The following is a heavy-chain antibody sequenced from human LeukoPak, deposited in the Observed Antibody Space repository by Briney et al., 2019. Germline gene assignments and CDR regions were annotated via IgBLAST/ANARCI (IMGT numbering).Heavy chain of an antibody. CDR1: GYTFTNFD. V-gene: IGHV1-18*01. J-gene: IGHJ5*02. D-gene: IGHD1-26*01. CDR2: ISVDNGDT. CDR3: ARGNSGSYYDWFDP. Sequence: ASVQVSCKASGYTFTNFDISWVRQAPGQGLEWMGWISVDNGDTNYAHKFQGRATMTTETSTSTAYMELRSLTSDDTAVYYCARGNSGSYYDWFDPWGQGTLVTVSS.